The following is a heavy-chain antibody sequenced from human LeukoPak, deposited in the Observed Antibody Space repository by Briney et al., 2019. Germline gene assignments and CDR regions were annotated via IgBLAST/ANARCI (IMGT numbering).Heavy chain of an antibody. V-gene: IGHV1-69*06. J-gene: IGHJ4*02. CDR3: ARAPMTVANPRTVYYFDY. CDR1: GGTFSSYA. D-gene: IGHD3-22*01. Sequence: GASVKVSCKASGGTFSSYAISWVRQAPGQGLEWMGGIIPIFGTANYAQKFQGRVTITADKSTSTAYMELSSLRSEDTAVYYCARAPMTVANPRTVYYFDYWGQGTLVTVSS. CDR2: IIPIFGTA.